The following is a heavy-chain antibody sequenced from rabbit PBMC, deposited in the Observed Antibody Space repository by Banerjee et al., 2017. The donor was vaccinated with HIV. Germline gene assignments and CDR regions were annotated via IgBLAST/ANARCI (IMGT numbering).Heavy chain of an antibody. CDR2: INAVTGKA. V-gene: IGHV1S45*01. Sequence: QEPLEESGGGLVKPEGYLTLTCKDSGFPFSNKALMCWVRQAPGKGLEWIAFINAVTGKAVSASWAKVRFSFSKISSTTVTLQSTSLTAADTAAYFWARYLYGVIGWNCGWWGPGTLVTVS. J-gene: IGHJ4*01. CDR1: GFPFSNKAL. D-gene: IGHD2-1*01. CDR3: ARYLYGVIGWNCGW.